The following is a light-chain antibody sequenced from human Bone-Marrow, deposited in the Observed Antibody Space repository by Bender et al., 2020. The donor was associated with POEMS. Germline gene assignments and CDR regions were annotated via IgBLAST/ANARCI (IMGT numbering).Light chain of an antibody. V-gene: IGLV2-8*01. CDR3: VGWDGILSGYV. CDR2: EVS. J-gene: IGLJ1*01. Sequence: QSALTQPPSASGSPGQSVTISCTGTSSDVGAYNSVSWYQQYPGKAPKLIIYEVSKRPSGVPDRFSGSKSGTTAFLAISGLRSEDEADYYCVGWDGILSGYVFGTGTLVTVL. CDR1: SSDVGAYNS.